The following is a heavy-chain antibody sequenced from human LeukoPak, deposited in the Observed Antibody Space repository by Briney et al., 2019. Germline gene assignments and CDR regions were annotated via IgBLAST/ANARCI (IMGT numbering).Heavy chain of an antibody. CDR2: ISGGGGST. J-gene: IGHJ4*02. CDR3: AKGGKWDVTPFDY. V-gene: IGHV3-23*01. D-gene: IGHD1-26*01. CDR1: VFTFTSYS. Sequence: PGGSLRLSCAASVFTFTSYSMNWVRQAPGKGLEWVSTISGGGGSTYYADSVKGRFTISRDNSKNTLYLQVNSLRAEDTAVYYCAKGGKWDVTPFDYWGQGTLVTVSS.